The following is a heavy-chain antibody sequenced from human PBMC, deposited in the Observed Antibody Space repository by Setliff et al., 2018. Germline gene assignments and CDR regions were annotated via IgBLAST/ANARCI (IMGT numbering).Heavy chain of an antibody. D-gene: IGHD5-18*01. CDR3: ARGRIQLWKYYFDY. CDR2: INHSGST. J-gene: IGHJ4*02. CDR1: GGSFSGYY. V-gene: IGHV4-34*01. Sequence: PSETLSLTCAVYGGSFSGYYWNWIRQPPGKGLEWIGEINHSGSTNYNPSLKSRVTISVDTSKNQFSLKLSSVTAADTAVYYCARGRIQLWKYYFDYWGQGTLVTVSS.